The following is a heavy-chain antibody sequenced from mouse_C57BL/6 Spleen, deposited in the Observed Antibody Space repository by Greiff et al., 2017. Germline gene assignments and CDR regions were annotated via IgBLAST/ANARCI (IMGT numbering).Heavy chain of an antibody. CDR1: GYSITSGYY. D-gene: IGHD2-14*01. CDR3: ARDRIGPFFDY. J-gene: IGHJ2*01. Sequence: ESGPGLVKPSQSLSLTCSVTGYSITSGYYWNWIRQFPGNKLEWMGYISYDGSNNYNPSLKNRISITRDTSKNQFFLKLNSVTTEDTATYYCARDRIGPFFDYWGQGTTLTVSS. CDR2: ISYDGSN. V-gene: IGHV3-6*01.